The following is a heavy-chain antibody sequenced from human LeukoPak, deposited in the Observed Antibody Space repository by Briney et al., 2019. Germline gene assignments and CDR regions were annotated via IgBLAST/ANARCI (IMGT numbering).Heavy chain of an antibody. D-gene: IGHD1-1*01. V-gene: IGHV1-18*01. CDR1: GYTFTTYG. Sequence: ASVKVSCKASGYTFTTYGITWIRQAPGQGLEWLGWISPYNGATEYAQNLQDRVSMTTDTSTNTAYIEVRSLKSDDTAVYYCARDSDWNVDYWSQGTLVTVSS. CDR2: ISPYNGAT. CDR3: ARDSDWNVDY. J-gene: IGHJ4*02.